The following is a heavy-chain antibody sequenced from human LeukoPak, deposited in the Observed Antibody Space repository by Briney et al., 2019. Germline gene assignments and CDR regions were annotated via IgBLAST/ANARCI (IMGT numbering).Heavy chain of an antibody. CDR2: ISYDGSNK. Sequence: GRSLRLSCAASGFTFSSYAMHWVRQAPGKGLEWVAAISYDGSNKYYADSVKGRFTISRDNSKNTLYLQMNSLRAEDTAVYYCARGRIAAGPYYYYMDVWGKGTTVTVSS. CDR3: ARGRIAAGPYYYYMDV. D-gene: IGHD6-6*01. CDR1: GFTFSSYA. J-gene: IGHJ6*03. V-gene: IGHV3-30-3*01.